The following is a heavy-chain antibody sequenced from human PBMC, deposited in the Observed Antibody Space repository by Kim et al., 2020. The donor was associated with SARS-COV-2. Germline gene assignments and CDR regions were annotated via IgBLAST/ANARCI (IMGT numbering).Heavy chain of an antibody. Sequence: GGSLRLSCAASGFTVSSNYMSWVRQAPGKGLEWVSVIYSGGSTYYADSVKGRFTISRDNSKNTLYLQMNSLRAEDTAVYYCARTSSGLGGATIFDYWGQGTLVTVSS. V-gene: IGHV3-53*01. CDR3: ARTSSGLGGATIFDY. CDR2: IYSGGST. J-gene: IGHJ4*02. D-gene: IGHD1-26*01. CDR1: GFTVSSNY.